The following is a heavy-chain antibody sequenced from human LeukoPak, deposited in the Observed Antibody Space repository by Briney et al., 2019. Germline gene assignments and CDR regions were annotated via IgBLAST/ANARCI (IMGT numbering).Heavy chain of an antibody. CDR3: TRMTAGHDY. Sequence: SETLSLTCAVSGVSFDDYYWSWVRQTPGKGLEWIGEINHSGYTNDSPSLKSRVTLSIDTSRKQFSLNLRSVTVADTGIYYCTRMTAGHDYSGQGTLVTVSS. CDR2: INHSGYT. J-gene: IGHJ4*02. V-gene: IGHV4-34*01. D-gene: IGHD2-21*02. CDR1: GVSFDDYY.